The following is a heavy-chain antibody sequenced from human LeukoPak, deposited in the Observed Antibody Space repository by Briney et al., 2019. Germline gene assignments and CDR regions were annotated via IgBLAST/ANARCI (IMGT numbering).Heavy chain of an antibody. D-gene: IGHD1-26*01. Sequence: SGTLSLTCAVSGGSISSSNWWSWVRQPPGKGLEWIGEIYHSGSTNYNPSLKSRVTISVDKSKNQFSLKLSSVTAADTAVYYCARVSPSGSYFPYGMDVWGQGTTVTVSS. CDR2: IYHSGST. V-gene: IGHV4-4*02. CDR1: GGSISSSNW. CDR3: ARVSPSGSYFPYGMDV. J-gene: IGHJ6*02.